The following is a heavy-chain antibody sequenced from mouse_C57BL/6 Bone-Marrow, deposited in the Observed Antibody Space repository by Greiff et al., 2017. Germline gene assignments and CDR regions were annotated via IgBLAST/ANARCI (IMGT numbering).Heavy chain of an antibody. D-gene: IGHD1-1*01. CDR2: IRNKANNHAT. V-gene: IGHV6-6*01. CDR3: TRKDYYGSSCYFDY. CDR1: GFTFSDAW. J-gene: IGHJ2*01. Sequence: EVKVEESGGGLVQPGGSMKLSCAASGFTFSDAWMDWVRQSPEKGLEWVAEIRNKANNHATYYAESVKGRFTISRDDSKSSVYLQMNSLRAEDTGIYYCTRKDYYGSSCYFDYWGQGTTLTVSS.